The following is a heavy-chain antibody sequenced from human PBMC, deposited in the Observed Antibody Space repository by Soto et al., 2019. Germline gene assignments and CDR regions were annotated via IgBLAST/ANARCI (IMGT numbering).Heavy chain of an antibody. CDR3: AKDPEYSKVVQNWYFDL. Sequence: EVQLLESGGGLVQPGGSLRLSCAASGFTFSTYAMSWVRQAPGKGLEWVSSISGSGGSTYYADSVKGRFTISRDNSKNKLYLQMNSLSAEDTAVYYCAKDPEYSKVVQNWYFDLWGRGTLVTVSS. V-gene: IGHV3-23*01. CDR1: GFTFSTYA. D-gene: IGHD4-4*01. J-gene: IGHJ2*01. CDR2: ISGSGGST.